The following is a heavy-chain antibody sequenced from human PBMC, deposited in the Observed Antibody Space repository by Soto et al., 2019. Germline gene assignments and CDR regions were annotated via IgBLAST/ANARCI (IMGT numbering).Heavy chain of an antibody. Sequence: SETLSLTCTVSGGSISSSSYYWGWIRQPPGKGLEWIGSIYYSGSTYYNPSLKSRVTISVDTSKNQFSLKLSSVTAADTAVFYCARHGLADFWSGYYRYYYYGMDVWGQGTTVTVSS. D-gene: IGHD3-3*01. J-gene: IGHJ6*02. CDR1: GGSISSSSYY. CDR2: IYYSGST. V-gene: IGHV4-39*01. CDR3: ARHGLADFWSGYYRYYYYGMDV.